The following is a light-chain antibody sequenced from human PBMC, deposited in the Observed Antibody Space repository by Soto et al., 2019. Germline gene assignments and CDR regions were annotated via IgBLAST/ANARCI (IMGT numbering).Light chain of an antibody. CDR1: SSNIGAGYD. Sequence: QSVLTQPPSVSGAPGQRVTISCTGTSSNIGAGYDVHWYQQLPGTAPKLLICGNSNRPSGVPDRFSGSKSGTSASLAITGLHAEDEADNYCQSYDSSLSAVVFGGGTKLTVL. J-gene: IGLJ2*01. V-gene: IGLV1-40*01. CDR3: QSYDSSLSAVV. CDR2: GNS.